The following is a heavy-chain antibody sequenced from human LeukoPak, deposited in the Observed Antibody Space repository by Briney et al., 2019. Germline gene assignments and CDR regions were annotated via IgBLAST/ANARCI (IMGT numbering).Heavy chain of an antibody. Sequence: SGGSLRLSCAASGLTFSDYYMSWIRQAPGKGLEWVSYISSSGTYTDYADSVKGRFTISRDNAKNSLYLQMNSLRAEDTAVYFCARGRVHIVVVPAASRTPHFDYWGQGTLLVTVSS. V-gene: IGHV3-11*05. CDR1: GLTFSDYY. D-gene: IGHD2-2*01. CDR3: ARGRVHIVVVPAASRTPHFDY. J-gene: IGHJ4*02. CDR2: ISSSGTYT.